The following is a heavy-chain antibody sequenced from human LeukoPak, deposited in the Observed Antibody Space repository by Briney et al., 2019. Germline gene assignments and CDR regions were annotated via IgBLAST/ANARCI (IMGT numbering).Heavy chain of an antibody. Sequence: PSETLSLTCTVSGGSISSGSYYWSWIRQPAGKGLEWIGRIYTSGSTNYNPSLKSRVTISVDTSKNQFSLKLSSVTAADTAVYYCASRRITMVRGVITHYYGMDVWGQGTTVTVSS. V-gene: IGHV4-61*02. CDR2: IYTSGST. CDR1: GGSISSGSYY. D-gene: IGHD3-10*01. CDR3: ASRRITMVRGVITHYYGMDV. J-gene: IGHJ6*02.